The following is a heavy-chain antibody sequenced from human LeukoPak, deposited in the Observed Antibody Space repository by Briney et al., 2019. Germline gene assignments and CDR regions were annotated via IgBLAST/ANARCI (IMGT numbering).Heavy chain of an antibody. CDR2: ISGSGGST. V-gene: IGHV3-23*01. Sequence: GGSLRLSCAASGFTFSSYAMSWVRQAPGKGLEWVSAISGSGGSTYYADSVKGRFTISRDNSKNTLYLQMNSLRAEEPAVYYCASSYSSSWYAWFDPWGQGTLVAVSS. CDR1: GFTFSSYA. J-gene: IGHJ5*02. CDR3: ASSYSSSWYAWFDP. D-gene: IGHD6-13*01.